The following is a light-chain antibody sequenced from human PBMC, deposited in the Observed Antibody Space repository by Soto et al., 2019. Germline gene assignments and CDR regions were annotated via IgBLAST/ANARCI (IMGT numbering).Light chain of an antibody. V-gene: IGKV3-15*01. J-gene: IGKJ1*01. CDR1: QSVSSN. Sequence: EIVMTQSPATLSVSPGERATLSCRASQSVSSNLAWYHQRPGQAPRLLIYDASTRATGVPARFSGSGSGTEFTLTISSLQSEDFAVSYCQQYHTWPTFGQGTKVEIK. CDR2: DAS. CDR3: QQYHTWPT.